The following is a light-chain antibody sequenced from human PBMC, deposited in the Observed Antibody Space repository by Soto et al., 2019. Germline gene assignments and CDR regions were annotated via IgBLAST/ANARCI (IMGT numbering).Light chain of an antibody. Sequence: QSVLTQPASVSGSPGQSITISCTGTSSDIGSYNRVSWYQQPPGTAPKLIIYEVNNRPSGVPDRFSGSKSGNTASLTISGLQAEDEADYYCCSYTSITNYVFGTGTTVTV. CDR1: SSDIGSYNR. CDR3: CSYTSITNYV. J-gene: IGLJ1*01. V-gene: IGLV2-18*02. CDR2: EVN.